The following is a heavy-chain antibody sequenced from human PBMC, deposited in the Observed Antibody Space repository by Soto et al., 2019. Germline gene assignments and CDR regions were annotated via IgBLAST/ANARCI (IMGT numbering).Heavy chain of an antibody. J-gene: IGHJ6*02. CDR3: ATADSSFTHPSYYPYGMDV. CDR2: INPSGGTT. V-gene: IGHV1-46*01. Sequence: ASVKVSWKASGYTFTSYFMHWVRQAPGQGFEWMGIINPSGGTTAYAQKFQGRVTMTRDTSTSTVYMELSSLTSEDTAVYYCATADSSFTHPSYYPYGMDVWGQGSTVTASS. D-gene: IGHD3-22*01. CDR1: GYTFTSYF.